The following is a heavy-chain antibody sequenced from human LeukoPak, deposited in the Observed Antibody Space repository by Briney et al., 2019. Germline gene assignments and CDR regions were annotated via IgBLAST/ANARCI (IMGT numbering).Heavy chain of an antibody. Sequence: SETLSLTCTVSGGSISSYYWSWIRQPPGKGLEWIGYIYYNGYTDYNPSLKSRVTISVHTSKNQFSLKLSSVTAADTAVYYCARDIGAGFGFIGVYDYWGQGTLVTVSS. CDR2: IYYNGYT. J-gene: IGHJ4*02. D-gene: IGHD3-10*01. CDR3: ARDIGAGFGFIGVYDY. CDR1: GGSISSYY. V-gene: IGHV4-59*01.